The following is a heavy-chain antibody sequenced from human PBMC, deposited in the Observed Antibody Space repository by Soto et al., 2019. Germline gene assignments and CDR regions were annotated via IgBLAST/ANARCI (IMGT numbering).Heavy chain of an antibody. V-gene: IGHV3-33*01. CDR1: GFTFSSYG. CDR2: IWYDGSNK. CDR3: ARKLLAYCGGDCYSLDY. Sequence: HPGGSLRLSCAASGFTFSSYGMHWVRQAPGKGLEWVAVIWYDGSNKYYADSVKGRFTISRDNSKNTLYLQMNSLRAEDTAVYYCARKLLAYCGGDCYSLDYRGQGTLVTVSS. J-gene: IGHJ4*02. D-gene: IGHD2-21*02.